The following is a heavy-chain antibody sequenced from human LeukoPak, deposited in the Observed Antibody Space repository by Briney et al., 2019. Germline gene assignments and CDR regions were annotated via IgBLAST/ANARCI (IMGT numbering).Heavy chain of an antibody. Sequence: PSDTLSLTCTVSGGSISSHYWSWIRQPPGKGLEWIGYTFYSGSTNYNPSLKSRVTISVDTSKNQFSLKLSSVTAADTAVYYCARLSYYYDSSGSLYPYSFDHWGQGTRVTVSS. J-gene: IGHJ4*02. V-gene: IGHV4-59*08. CDR3: ARLSYYYDSSGSLYPYSFDH. CDR1: GGSISSHY. D-gene: IGHD3-22*01. CDR2: TFYSGST.